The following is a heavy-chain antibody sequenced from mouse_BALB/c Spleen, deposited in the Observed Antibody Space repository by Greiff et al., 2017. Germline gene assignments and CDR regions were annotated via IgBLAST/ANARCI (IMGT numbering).Heavy chain of an antibody. CDR2: IRNKANGYTT. CDR1: GFTFTDYY. J-gene: IGHJ2*01. Sequence: EVKVVESGGGLVQPGGSLRLSCATSGFTFTDYYMSWVRQPPGKALEWLGFIRNKANGYTTEYSASVKGRFTISRDNSQSILYLQMNTLRAEDSATYYCAKFDGRGYFDYWGQGTTLTVSS. CDR3: AKFDGRGYFDY. V-gene: IGHV7-3*02.